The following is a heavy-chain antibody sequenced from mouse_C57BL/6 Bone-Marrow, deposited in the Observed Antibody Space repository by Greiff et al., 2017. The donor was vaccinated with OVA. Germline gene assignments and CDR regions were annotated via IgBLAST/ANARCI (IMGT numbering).Heavy chain of an antibody. J-gene: IGHJ2*01. CDR1: GFTFSSYA. V-gene: IGHV5-4*01. CDR2: ISDGGSYT. Sequence: EVQRVESGGGLVKPGGSLKLSCAASGFTFSSYAMSWVRQTPEKRLEWVATISDGGSYTYYPDNVKGRFTISRDNAKNNLYLQMSHLKSEDTAMYYCARDYYGPPFDYWGQGTTLTVSS. CDR3: ARDYYGPPFDY. D-gene: IGHD1-1*01.